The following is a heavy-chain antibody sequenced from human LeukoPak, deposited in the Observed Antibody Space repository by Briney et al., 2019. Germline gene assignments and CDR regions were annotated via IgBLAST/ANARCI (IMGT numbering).Heavy chain of an antibody. D-gene: IGHD3-10*01. CDR1: RYTFTVNY. V-gene: IGHV1-2*02. J-gene: IGHJ5*01. CDR2: MNPNSGAT. Sequence: ASLKVSCKPSRYTFTVNYLHWVRQAPEQGLEWGGWMNPNSGATVYAQNFQGRVTITRDTSISPAYMELSSLTSDDTAVYYCTRGAGASWFDSWGQGSLVTVSS. CDR3: TRGAGASWFDS.